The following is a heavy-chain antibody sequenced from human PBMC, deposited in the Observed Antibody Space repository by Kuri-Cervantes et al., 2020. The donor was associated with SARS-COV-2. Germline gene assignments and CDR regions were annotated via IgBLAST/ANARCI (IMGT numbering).Heavy chain of an antibody. V-gene: IGHV1-8*02. D-gene: IGHD2-2*02. CDR1: GYTFSSYD. Sequence: ASVKVSCKASGYTFSSYDINWVRQASGQGLEWMGWMNPDTGNAGYAQNFRGRVTMTRNTSISTAYMELSSLRSEDTAVYYCAREGVVPAAISPYWYFDLWGRGTLVTVSS. J-gene: IGHJ2*01. CDR2: MNPDTGNA. CDR3: AREGVVPAAISPYWYFDL.